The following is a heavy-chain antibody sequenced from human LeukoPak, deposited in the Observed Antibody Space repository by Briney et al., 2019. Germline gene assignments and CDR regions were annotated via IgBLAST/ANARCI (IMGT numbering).Heavy chain of an antibody. CDR1: GFTFSNYG. J-gene: IGHJ5*02. CDR3: ARDPHYCSGGSCYSLGFDP. Sequence: GRSLRLSCAASGFTFSNYGMQWVRQAPGKGLEWVAVIWADGSNQYYADSVKGRFTISRDISKNTLYLQMNSLRAEDTAVYYCARDPHYCSGGSCYSLGFDPWGQGTQVTVSS. D-gene: IGHD2-15*01. CDR2: IWADGSNQ. V-gene: IGHV3-33*01.